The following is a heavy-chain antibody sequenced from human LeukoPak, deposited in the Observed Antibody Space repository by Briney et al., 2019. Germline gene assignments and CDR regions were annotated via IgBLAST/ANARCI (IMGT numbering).Heavy chain of an antibody. D-gene: IGHD3-22*01. CDR2: IYYSGST. J-gene: IGHJ2*01. Sequence: SETLSLTCTVSGGSISSYYWSWIRQPPGKGLEWIGYIYYSGSTNYNPSLKSRVTISVDTSKNQFSLKLSSVTAADTAVYYCARRYYYDSSGYYSYWYFDLWGRGTLVTVSS. CDR3: ARRYYYDSSGYYSYWYFDL. V-gene: IGHV4-59*08. CDR1: GGSISSYY.